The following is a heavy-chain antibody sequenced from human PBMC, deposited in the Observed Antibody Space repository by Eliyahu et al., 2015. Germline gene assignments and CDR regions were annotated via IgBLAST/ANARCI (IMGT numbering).Heavy chain of an antibody. V-gene: IGHV3-23*01. J-gene: IGHJ3*02. CDR3: AKDRGGSYWNDAFDI. CDR1: GFXFXXXA. Sequence: EVQLLESGGGLVQPGGSLRLSCAAXGFXFXXXAMXWXRQAPGKGLEWVSAISGSGGSTYYADSVKGRFTISRDNSKNTLYLQMNSLRAEDTAVYYCAKDRGGSYWNDAFDIWGQGTMVTVSS. CDR2: ISGSGGST. D-gene: IGHD1-26*01.